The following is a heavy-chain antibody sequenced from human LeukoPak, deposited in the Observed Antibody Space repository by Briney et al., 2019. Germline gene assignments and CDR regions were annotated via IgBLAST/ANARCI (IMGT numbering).Heavy chain of an antibody. V-gene: IGHV3-21*01. J-gene: IGHJ6*04. CDR2: IISSSSYM. Sequence: GGSLRLSCAASGFTFSSYSMNWVRQAPGKGLEWVSSIISSSSYMYYADSVKGRFTISRDNAKNSLYLQMNSLRAEDTAVYYCARDAYRSGWYLYYGMDVWGKGTTVTVSS. CDR1: GFTFSSYS. CDR3: ARDAYRSGWYLYYGMDV. D-gene: IGHD6-19*01.